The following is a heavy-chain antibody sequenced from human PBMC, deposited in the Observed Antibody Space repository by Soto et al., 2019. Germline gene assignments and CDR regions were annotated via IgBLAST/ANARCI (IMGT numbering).Heavy chain of an antibody. Sequence: EAQLLESGGDLVQPGGSLRLSCAASEFTFSSYVMYWVRQAPGRGLEWVSSISGRGGSTYYPDFVKGRFTISRDNSNNTMFLQMNSLRAEDTAIYFCARRAGGAVVWYFELWGRGTLVTVSS. V-gene: IGHV3-23*01. CDR3: ARRAGGAVVWYFEL. J-gene: IGHJ2*01. CDR1: EFTFSSYV. CDR2: ISGRGGST. D-gene: IGHD2-21*01.